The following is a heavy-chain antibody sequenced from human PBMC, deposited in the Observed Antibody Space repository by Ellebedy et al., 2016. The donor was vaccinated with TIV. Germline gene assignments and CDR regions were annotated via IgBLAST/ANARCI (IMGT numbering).Heavy chain of an antibody. CDR2: INPNSGGT. Sequence: AASVKVSCKASGYTFTGYYMHWVRQAPGQGLEWLGWINPNSGGTNYAQKFQGRVTMTRDTSIRTAYMELSSLRSDDTAVYYCARDGNLWPDRMDYWGQGTLVTVSS. CDR1: GYTFTGYY. CDR3: ARDGNLWPDRMDY. V-gene: IGHV1-2*02. D-gene: IGHD4-23*01. J-gene: IGHJ4*02.